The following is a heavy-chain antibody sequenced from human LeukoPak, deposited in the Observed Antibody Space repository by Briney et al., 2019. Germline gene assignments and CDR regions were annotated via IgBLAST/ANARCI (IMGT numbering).Heavy chain of an antibody. D-gene: IGHD1-1*01. CDR3: ARVPISLYYFDY. CDR1: GGSVSSGSYY. Sequence: SETLSLTCTVSGGSVSSGSYYWTWIRQPPGKGLRWIGYIYYSGSSNYNPSLKSRVTISVDTSKNQFSLKLSSVTASDTAVYYCARVPISLYYFDYWGQGILVTVSS. J-gene: IGHJ4*02. CDR2: IYYSGSS. V-gene: IGHV4-61*01.